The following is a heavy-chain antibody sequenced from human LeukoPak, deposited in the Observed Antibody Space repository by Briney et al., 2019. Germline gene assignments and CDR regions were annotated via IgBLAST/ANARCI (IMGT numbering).Heavy chain of an antibody. Sequence: GGSLRLSCGASGFVFSNYWMSWVRQAPGKGLEWVANIKQDGSEKYYVDSVKGRFTISRDNAKNSLYLQMNSLRAEDTAVYYCAREPRSGWGNYYYYMDVWGKGTTVTVSS. J-gene: IGHJ6*03. CDR3: AREPRSGWGNYYYYMDV. D-gene: IGHD3-3*01. CDR2: IKQDGSEK. CDR1: GFVFSNYW. V-gene: IGHV3-7*01.